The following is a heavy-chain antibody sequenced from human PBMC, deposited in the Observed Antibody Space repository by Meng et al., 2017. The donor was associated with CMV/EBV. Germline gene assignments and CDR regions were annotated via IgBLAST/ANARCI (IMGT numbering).Heavy chain of an antibody. Sequence: SETLSLTCAVYGGSFSGYYWSRIRQPPGKGLEWIGEINHSGSTNYNPSLKSRVTISVDTSKNQFSLKLSSVTAADTAVYYCASRKWVTVTLYYYYGMDVWGQGTTVTVSS. CDR2: INHSGST. D-gene: IGHD4-23*01. J-gene: IGHJ6*02. V-gene: IGHV4-34*01. CDR3: ASRKWVTVTLYYYYGMDV. CDR1: GGSFSGYY.